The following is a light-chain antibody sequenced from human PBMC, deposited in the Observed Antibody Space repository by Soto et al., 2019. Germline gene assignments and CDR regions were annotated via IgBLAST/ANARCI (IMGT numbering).Light chain of an antibody. CDR1: SSDVGGYNF. V-gene: IGLV2-14*03. CDR2: EVA. CDR3: SSYTSSSTRVV. J-gene: IGLJ2*01. Sequence: QSALTQTASVSGSPGQSITMSCTGTSSDVGGYNFVSWYQQHPGKAPKLIVHEVANRLSGVSGRFSGSKSGNTAFLTISGLQAEDEADYYCSSYTSSSTRVVFGGGTKVTVL.